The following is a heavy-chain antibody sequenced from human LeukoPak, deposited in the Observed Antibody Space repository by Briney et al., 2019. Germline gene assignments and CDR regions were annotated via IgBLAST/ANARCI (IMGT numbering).Heavy chain of an antibody. D-gene: IGHD6-13*01. Sequence: SETLSLTCTVSGYSISSGYYWGWIRQPPGKGLEWIGIIYHSGSTYYNPSLKSRVTISVDTSKNQFSLKLSSVTAADTAVYYCASRIGIAAAGTGVEGRTTDYWGQGTLVTVSS. CDR2: IYHSGST. J-gene: IGHJ4*02. CDR1: GYSISSGYY. V-gene: IGHV4-38-2*02. CDR3: ASRIGIAAAGTGVEGRTTDY.